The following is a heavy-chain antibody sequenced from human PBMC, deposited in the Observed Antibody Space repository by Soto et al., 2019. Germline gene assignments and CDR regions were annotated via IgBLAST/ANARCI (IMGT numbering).Heavy chain of an antibody. CDR2: ISAYNGNT. V-gene: IGHV1-18*01. D-gene: IGHD3-3*01. Sequence: ASVKVSCKASGYTFTSYGISWVRQAPGQGLEWMGWISAYNGNTNYAQKLQGRVTMTTDTSTSTAYMELRSLRSDDTAVYYCARDTLRVLRLLQWPHERIWFDPWGQGTLVTVSS. CDR1: GYTFTSYG. J-gene: IGHJ5*02. CDR3: ARDTLRVLRLLQWPHERIWFDP.